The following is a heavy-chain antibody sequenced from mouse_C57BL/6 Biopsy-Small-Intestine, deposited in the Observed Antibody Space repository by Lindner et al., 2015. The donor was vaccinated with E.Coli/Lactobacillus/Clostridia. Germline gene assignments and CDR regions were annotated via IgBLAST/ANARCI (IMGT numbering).Heavy chain of an antibody. Sequence: VQLQESGAELVKPGASVKLSCKASGYTFTTYPIEWMKQNHGKSLEWIGSFHPYDDDTKYNEKFKGKATLTVEKSSNTVYLDLRRLTSDDSALYYCARGSNYGGFAYWGHGTLVTVSA. CDR1: GYTFTTYP. CDR2: FHPYDDDT. V-gene: IGHV1-47*01. D-gene: IGHD2-5*01. CDR3: ARGSNYGGFAY. J-gene: IGHJ3*01.